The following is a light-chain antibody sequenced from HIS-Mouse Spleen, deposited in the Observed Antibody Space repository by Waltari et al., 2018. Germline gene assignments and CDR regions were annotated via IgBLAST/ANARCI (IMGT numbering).Light chain of an antibody. J-gene: IGLJ3*02. V-gene: IGLV1-47*01. Sequence: QSVLTQPPSASGTPGQRVTISCSGSSSNIGSNYVYWYQQLPGTAPKLLIYRNNRRPSGLPDRFSGSKSGTSASLAISGLRSGDEADYYCAAWDDSLSGPWVFGGGTKLTVL. CDR2: RNN. CDR3: AAWDDSLSGPWV. CDR1: SSNIGSNY.